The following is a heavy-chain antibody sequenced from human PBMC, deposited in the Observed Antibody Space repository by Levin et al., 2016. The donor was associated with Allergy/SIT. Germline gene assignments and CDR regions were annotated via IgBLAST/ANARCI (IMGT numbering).Heavy chain of an antibody. J-gene: IGHJ4*02. Sequence: VRQAPGKGLEWVSAISGSGDSTYYADSVKGRFTISRDNSRNTLYLQMKSLRAEDTAVYYCSRASGYSFDVWGQGTLVTVSS. CDR3: SRASGYSFDV. D-gene: IGHD5-18*01. CDR2: ISGSGDST. V-gene: IGHV3-23*01.